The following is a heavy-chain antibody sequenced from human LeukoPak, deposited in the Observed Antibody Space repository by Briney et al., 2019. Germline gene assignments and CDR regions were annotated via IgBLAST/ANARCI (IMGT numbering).Heavy chain of an antibody. Sequence: KPSETLSLTCAVYGGSFSDYYWSWIRQPPGKGLEWNGEINHSGTTVYSPSLKSRLTISLDTSKNQFSLKLTSVTAADTAVYYCARDFDTSGYYFHYWGQGTLVTVSS. J-gene: IGHJ4*02. V-gene: IGHV4-34*01. CDR3: ARDFDTSGYYFHY. CDR1: GGSFSDYY. CDR2: INHSGTT. D-gene: IGHD3-22*01.